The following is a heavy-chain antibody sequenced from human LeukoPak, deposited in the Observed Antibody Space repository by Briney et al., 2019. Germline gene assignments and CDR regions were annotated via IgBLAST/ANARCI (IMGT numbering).Heavy chain of an antibody. V-gene: IGHV3-15*07. J-gene: IGHJ4*02. Sequence: GGSLRLSCAASGFTFSNAWMNWVRKAPGKGLEWVGRIKSKTDGGTTDYAAPVKGRFTISRDDSKNTLYLQMNSLKTEDTAVYYCTTDYYDSSGYYIFDYWGQGTLVTVSS. CDR2: IKSKTDGGTT. CDR1: GFTFSNAW. D-gene: IGHD3-22*01. CDR3: TTDYYDSSGYYIFDY.